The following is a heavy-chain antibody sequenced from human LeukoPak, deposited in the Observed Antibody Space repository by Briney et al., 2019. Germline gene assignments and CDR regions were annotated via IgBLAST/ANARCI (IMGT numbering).Heavy chain of an antibody. J-gene: IGHJ4*02. CDR1: GFTFSDHY. CDR2: TRNKANSYTT. Sequence: GGSLRLSCAASGFTFSDHYMDWVRQAPGKGLEWVGRTRNKANSYTTEYAASVKGRFTISRDDSKNSLYLQMNSLKTEDTAVYYCARGDSSGWYLFDYWGQGTLVTVSS. D-gene: IGHD6-19*01. V-gene: IGHV3-72*01. CDR3: ARGDSSGWYLFDY.